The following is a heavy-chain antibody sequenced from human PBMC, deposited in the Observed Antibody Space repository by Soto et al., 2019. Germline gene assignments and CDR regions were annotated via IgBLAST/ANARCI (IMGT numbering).Heavy chain of an antibody. D-gene: IGHD4-17*01. Sequence: SVKVSCKASGDTFSTYTITWVRQAPGQGLEWMGGIIPRSGTSNYAQKFQGRVTITADESTSTAYMELSSLRSEDTAVYYCAKLPWADYGGIFDPWGQGTLVTVSS. CDR3: AKLPWADYGGIFDP. CDR2: IIPRSGTS. J-gene: IGHJ5*02. CDR1: GDTFSTYT. V-gene: IGHV1-69*13.